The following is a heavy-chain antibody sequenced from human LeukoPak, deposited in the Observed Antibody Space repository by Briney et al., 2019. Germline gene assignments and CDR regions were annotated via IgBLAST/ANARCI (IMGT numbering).Heavy chain of an antibody. CDR2: IYYSGST. V-gene: IGHV4-39*07. CDR3: AREEYSSSSSRFDR. CDR1: GGSISSSSYY. J-gene: IGHJ5*02. Sequence: SETLSLTCTVSGGSISSSSYYWGWIRQPPGKGLEWIGSIYYSGSTYYNPSLKSRVTISVDTSKNQFSLKLSSVTAADTAVYYCAREEYSSSSSRFDRWGQGTLVTVSS. D-gene: IGHD6-6*01.